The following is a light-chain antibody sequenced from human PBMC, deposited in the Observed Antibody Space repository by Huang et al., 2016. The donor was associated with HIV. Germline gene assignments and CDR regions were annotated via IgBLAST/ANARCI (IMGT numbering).Light chain of an antibody. CDR2: DAS. CDR3: QQYNNWLALT. J-gene: IGKJ4*01. CDR1: QSVSTN. Sequence: EIVMTQSPATLSVSPGERATLSCRASQSVSTNLAWYQQKPGQAPRLLIYDASTRATGIPARFSGSGSGTDFTRTISSLQSEDFAVYDCQQYNNWLALTFGGGTKVEIK. V-gene: IGKV3D-15*01.